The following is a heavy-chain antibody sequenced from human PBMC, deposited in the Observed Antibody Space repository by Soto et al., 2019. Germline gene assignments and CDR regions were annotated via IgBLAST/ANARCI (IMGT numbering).Heavy chain of an antibody. CDR2: IYPGDSDT. CDR3: AKQDDRGALEI. CDR1: GKAFTSFW. J-gene: IGHJ3*02. D-gene: IGHD3-22*01. V-gene: IGHV5-51*01. Sequence: ESLKISGKISGKAFTSFWVVLVRQMPGRGLEWMGNIYPGDSDTRYTPPFQGQVTISADKSTNTAYLQWHSLQASDTALYYCAKQDDRGALEIWGQGTKVTVSS.